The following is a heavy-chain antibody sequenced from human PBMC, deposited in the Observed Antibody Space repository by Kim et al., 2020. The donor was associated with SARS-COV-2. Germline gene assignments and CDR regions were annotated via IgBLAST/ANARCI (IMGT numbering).Heavy chain of an antibody. Sequence: KSRVTISVDTSKNQFSLKLSSVTAADTAVYYCALWGTKFWSSLENNWFDPWGQGTLVTVSS. J-gene: IGHJ5*02. D-gene: IGHD1-1*01. V-gene: IGHV4-39*07. CDR3: ALWGTKFWSSLENNWFDP.